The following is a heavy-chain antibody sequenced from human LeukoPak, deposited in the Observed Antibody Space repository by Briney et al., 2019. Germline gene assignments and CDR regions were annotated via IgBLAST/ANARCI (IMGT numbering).Heavy chain of an antibody. CDR1: GFTFSSYS. CDR3: AREVENCSGGSCYSRTWFDP. J-gene: IGHJ5*02. Sequence: PGGSLRLSCAASGFTFSSYSMNWVRQAPGKGLEWVSSISSSSSYIYYADSVKGRFTISRDNAKNSLYLQMNSQRAEDTAVYYCAREVENCSGGSCYSRTWFDPWGQGTLVTVSS. CDR2: ISSSSSYI. V-gene: IGHV3-21*01. D-gene: IGHD2-15*01.